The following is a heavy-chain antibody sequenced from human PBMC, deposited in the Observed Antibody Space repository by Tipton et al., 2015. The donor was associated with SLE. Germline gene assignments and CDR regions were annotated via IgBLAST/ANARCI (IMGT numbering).Heavy chain of an antibody. CDR3: AIPTTQHCSGGGCYRHDAFDI. J-gene: IGHJ3*02. CDR1: GGSFTTRSDY. CDR2: FYYGGST. Sequence: TLSLTCTVSGGSFTTRSDYWGWIRQPPGKGLEWIGNFYYGGSTYYSPSLESRVNIYVDASKNQFSLELNSVTAADTAVYYCAIPTTQHCSGGGCYRHDAFDIWGQGTMVTVSS. D-gene: IGHD2-15*01. V-gene: IGHV4-39*01.